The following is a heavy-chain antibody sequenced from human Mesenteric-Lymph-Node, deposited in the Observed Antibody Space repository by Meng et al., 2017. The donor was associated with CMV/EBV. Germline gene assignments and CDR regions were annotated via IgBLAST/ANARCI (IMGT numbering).Heavy chain of an antibody. Sequence: CGCYYWSGTRQPPGKGLEGIGEIRHSGSTNYNPSLKRRVTISVDTSKNQFSLKLSSVTAADTAVYYCARAVRYDILTGYYTYYFDYWGQGTLVTVSS. D-gene: IGHD3-9*01. CDR1: CGCYY. V-gene: IGHV4-34*01. J-gene: IGHJ4*02. CDR2: IRHSGST. CDR3: ARAVRYDILTGYYTYYFDY.